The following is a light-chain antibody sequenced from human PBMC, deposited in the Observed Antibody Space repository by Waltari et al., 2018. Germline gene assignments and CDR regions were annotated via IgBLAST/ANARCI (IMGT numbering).Light chain of an antibody. CDR1: NSDVGSYNY. Sequence: QSALTQPASVSGSPGPSITISCTGTNSDVGSYNYFSWYQQPPGKAPKLMIYEVTNRPSGLSNRFSGSKSGNTASLTITELQAEDEADYYCSSYAGNDLVIFGGGTKLTVL. CDR3: SSYAGNDLVI. V-gene: IGLV2-14*01. CDR2: EVT. J-gene: IGLJ2*01.